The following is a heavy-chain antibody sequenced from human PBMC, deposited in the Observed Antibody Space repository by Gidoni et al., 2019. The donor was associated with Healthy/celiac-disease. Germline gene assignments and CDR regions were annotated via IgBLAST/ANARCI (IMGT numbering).Heavy chain of an antibody. CDR2: ISKSGSTI. Sequence: QVQLVESGGGLGKPGGSLRLSCAASGFPFRTYYMSRNRPAPGKGLAWVSYISKSGSTIYYADTVKGGFAISRDNAKNSLYLQMNSLRAEDTTVYYCARTGRMGSSWYYFQINWFDPWGQGTLVTVSS. D-gene: IGHD6-13*01. CDR1: GFPFRTYY. J-gene: IGHJ5*02. CDR3: ARTGRMGSSWYYFQINWFDP. V-gene: IGHV3-11*01.